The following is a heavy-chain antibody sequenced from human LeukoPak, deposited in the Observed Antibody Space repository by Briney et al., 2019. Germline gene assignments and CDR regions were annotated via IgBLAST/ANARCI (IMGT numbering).Heavy chain of an antibody. V-gene: IGHV3-48*01. CDR3: ARGGSAGGYSYGYLDD. D-gene: IGHD5-18*01. CDR1: GFTFSSYS. Sequence: GGSLRPSCAASGFTFSSYSMNWVRQAPGKGLEWVSYISSSSSTIYYADSVKGRFTISRDNAKNSLYLQMNSLRAEDTAVYYCARGGSAGGYSYGYLDDWGQGTLVTVSS. J-gene: IGHJ4*02. CDR2: ISSSSSTI.